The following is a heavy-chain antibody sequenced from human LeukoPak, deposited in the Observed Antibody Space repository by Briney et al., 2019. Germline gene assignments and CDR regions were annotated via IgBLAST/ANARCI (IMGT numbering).Heavy chain of an antibody. V-gene: IGHV3-21*01. J-gene: IGHJ4*02. CDR1: GFTFSSYS. CDR2: ISSSSSYI. D-gene: IGHD3-22*01. Sequence: AGGSLRLSCAASGFTFSSYSMNWVRQAPGKGLEWVSSISSSSSYIYYADSVKGRFTISRDNAKNSLYLQMNSLRAEDTAAYYCASPLYYDSSGYYYWGQGTLVTVSS. CDR3: ASPLYYDSSGYYY.